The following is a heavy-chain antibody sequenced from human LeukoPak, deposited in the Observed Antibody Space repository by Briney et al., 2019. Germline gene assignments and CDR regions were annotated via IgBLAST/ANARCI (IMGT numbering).Heavy chain of an antibody. V-gene: IGHV4-34*01. CDR2: INHSGST. D-gene: IGHD3-16*01. Sequence: SETLSLTCAVYGGSFSGYYWSWIRQPPGKGLEWIGEINHSGSTNYNPSLKSRVTISVDTSKNQFSLKLSSVTAADTAVYYCARGNGVITTDYFDYWGQGTLVTVSS. CDR1: GGSFSGYY. CDR3: ARGNGVITTDYFDY. J-gene: IGHJ4*02.